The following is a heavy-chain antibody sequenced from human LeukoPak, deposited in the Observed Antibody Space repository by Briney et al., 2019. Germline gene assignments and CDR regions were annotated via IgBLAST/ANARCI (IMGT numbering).Heavy chain of an antibody. J-gene: IGHJ6*03. V-gene: IGHV1-18*01. Sequence: ASVKVSCKASGYTFSSYGISWVRQAPGQGLEWMGWISAYNGNTNYAQKLQGRVTMTTDKSTSTAYMELSSLRSEDTAVYYCARDLDNYYYYMDVWGKGTTVTVSS. CDR1: GYTFSSYG. CDR3: ARDLDNYYYYMDV. CDR2: ISAYNGNT.